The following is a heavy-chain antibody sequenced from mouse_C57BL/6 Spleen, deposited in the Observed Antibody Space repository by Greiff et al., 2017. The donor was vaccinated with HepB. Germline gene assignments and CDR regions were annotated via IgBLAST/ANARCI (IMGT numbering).Heavy chain of an antibody. Sequence: VQLQESGPELVKPGASVKISCKASGYAFSSSWMNWVKQRPGKGLEWIGRIYPGDGDTNYNGKFKGKATLTADKSSSTAYMQLSSLTSEDSAVYFCARSGGSSYPYYFDYWGQGTTLTVSS. CDR3: ARSGGSSYPYYFDY. D-gene: IGHD1-1*01. J-gene: IGHJ2*01. CDR1: GYAFSSSW. V-gene: IGHV1-82*01. CDR2: IYPGDGDT.